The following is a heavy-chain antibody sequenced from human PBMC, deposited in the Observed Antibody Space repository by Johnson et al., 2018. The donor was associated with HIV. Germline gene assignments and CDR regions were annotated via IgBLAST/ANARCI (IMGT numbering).Heavy chain of an antibody. J-gene: IGHJ3*01. D-gene: IGHD1-26*01. CDR1: GFIVSSKY. Sequence: VQLVESGGGLVQPGGSLRLSCAASGFIVSSKYMTWFRQAPGKGLEWVSVLYADGRTYYADSVKGRFPVSSDYSENTLYLQMNSLTAEDTAVYYCATKGSKWELIVEGFAVWGQGTMVTVSS. CDR2: LYADGRT. CDR3: ATKGSKWELIVEGFAV. V-gene: IGHV3-66*02.